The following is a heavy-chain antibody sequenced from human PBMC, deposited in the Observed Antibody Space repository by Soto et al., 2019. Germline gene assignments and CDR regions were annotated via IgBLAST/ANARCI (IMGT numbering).Heavy chain of an antibody. J-gene: IGHJ4*02. CDR2: ISTSGSTI. D-gene: IGHD2-8*01. CDR3: ASVSPHADY. V-gene: IGHV3-11*01. Sequence: QVPLVESGGGLVQPGGSLRLSCAASGFTFSDYYMSWIRQAPGKGLEWVSYISTSGSTINYADSVKGRFTISRDNDKNFLFLQMNSVSAEAAAVYYSASVSPHADYWGQGTLVTVSS. CDR1: GFTFSDYY.